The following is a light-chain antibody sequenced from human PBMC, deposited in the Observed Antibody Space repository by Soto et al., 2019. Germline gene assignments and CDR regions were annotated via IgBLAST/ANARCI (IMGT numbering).Light chain of an antibody. CDR1: SSDVGVYNY. V-gene: IGLV2-14*01. CDR3: SSYTSISSLGV. Sequence: QSALTQPASVSGSPGQSITISCTGTSSDVGVYNYVSWYQQHPGKAPKLMIFEVTSRPSGVSNRFSGSKSGNTASLTISGLQAEDEADYYCSSYTSISSLGVFGTGTKVTVL. J-gene: IGLJ1*01. CDR2: EVT.